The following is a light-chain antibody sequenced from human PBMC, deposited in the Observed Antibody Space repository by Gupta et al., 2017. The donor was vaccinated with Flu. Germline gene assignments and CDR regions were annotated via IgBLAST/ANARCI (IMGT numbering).Light chain of an antibody. CDR2: DAS. CDR1: QSVSTY. V-gene: IGKV3-11*01. CDR3: QKRSNWPPYT. J-gene: IGKJ2*01. Sequence: EIVLTQSPATLSLPPGERATLSRRASQSVSTYLAWYQQKPGQTPRLLIYDASNRATGIPARFSGSGSGTDFTLTISSLETEDFAVYYCQKRSNWPPYTFGQGTRLEIK.